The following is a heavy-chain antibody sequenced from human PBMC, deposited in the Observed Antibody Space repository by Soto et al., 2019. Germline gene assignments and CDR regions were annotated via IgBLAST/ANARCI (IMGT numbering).Heavy chain of an antibody. J-gene: IGHJ1*01. CDR3: EKADGGYPSTAPH. CDR2: ISGSGDRT. V-gene: IGHV3-23*01. CDR1: GITISNYP. D-gene: IGHD3-22*01. Sequence: EVQLLESGGGLVQPGGSLRLSCAASGITISNYPMSWVRQAPGKGLDWVSGISGSGDRTYYADSAKGRFTISKDISKTALSVKLDNLGVEDTAVYFGEKADGGYPSTAPHWGQGTLVTVSS.